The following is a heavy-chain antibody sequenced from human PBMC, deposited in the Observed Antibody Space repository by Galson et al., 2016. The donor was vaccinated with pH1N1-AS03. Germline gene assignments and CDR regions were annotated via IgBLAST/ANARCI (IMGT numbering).Heavy chain of an antibody. CDR3: ARVKKRGSSDTAVWFDP. V-gene: IGHV4-39*07. J-gene: IGHJ5*02. Sequence: SETLSLTCPVSGGSIRNTFYFWGWVRQPPGRGLEWIGSIFYTGSAYYSPSLKSRATIFLDTSKTQFSLNLTAVTAAYTAIYYCARVKKRGSSDTAVWFDPCGQGALVSVSS. CDR1: GGSIRNTFYF. CDR2: IFYTGSA. D-gene: IGHD2-21*02.